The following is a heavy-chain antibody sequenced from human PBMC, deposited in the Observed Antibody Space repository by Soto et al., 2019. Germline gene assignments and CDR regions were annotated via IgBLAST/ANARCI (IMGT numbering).Heavy chain of an antibody. D-gene: IGHD3-10*01. Sequence: PGESLKISCKGSGYSFTSYWIGWVRQMPGKGLEWMGIIYPGDSDTRYSPSFQGQVTISADKSISTAYLQWSSLKASDTAMYYCARLGYYYVSGSYYLWGYYYGMDVWGQGTTVTVSS. CDR2: IYPGDSDT. CDR3: ARLGYYYVSGSYYLWGYYYGMDV. V-gene: IGHV5-51*01. J-gene: IGHJ6*02. CDR1: GYSFTSYW.